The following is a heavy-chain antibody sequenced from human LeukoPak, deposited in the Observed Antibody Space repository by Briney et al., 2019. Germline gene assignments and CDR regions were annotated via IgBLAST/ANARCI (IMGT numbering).Heavy chain of an antibody. J-gene: IGHJ6*03. CDR2: INPNSGGT. D-gene: IGHD6-13*01. V-gene: IGHV1-2*02. CDR3: ARTYSSSWARVYYYYYMDV. CDR1: GYTFTGYY. Sequence: ASVKVSCKASGYTFTGYYMHWVRQAPGQGLEWMGWINPNSGGTNYAQKFQGRVTMTRDTSISTAYMELSRLRSDDTAVYYCARTYSSSWARVYYYYYMDVWGKGTTVTVSS.